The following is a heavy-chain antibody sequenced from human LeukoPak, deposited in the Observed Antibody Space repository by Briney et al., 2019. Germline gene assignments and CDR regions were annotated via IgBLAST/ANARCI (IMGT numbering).Heavy chain of an antibody. J-gene: IGHJ6*03. CDR3: ARATFWSGYQRDSWYMDV. CDR1: GFTFSSNY. D-gene: IGHD3-3*01. Sequence: GGSLRLSCAASGFTFSSNYMTWVGQAPGKGLEGVAVIYSGGSKYYSDAVTGGFTISRDNSENKPYLHMHSLRAEDTAVYYCARATFWSGYQRDSWYMDVWGKGTTVTVSS. V-gene: IGHV3-66*02. CDR2: IYSGGSK.